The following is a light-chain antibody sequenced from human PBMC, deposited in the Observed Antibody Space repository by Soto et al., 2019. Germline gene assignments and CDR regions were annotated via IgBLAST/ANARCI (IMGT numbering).Light chain of an antibody. CDR3: CSYAGSSTYV. CDR2: EAS. V-gene: IGLV2-23*01. CDR1: SSDVGSYNF. J-gene: IGLJ1*01. Sequence: QSVLTQPASVSRSPGQSITTSCTGTSSDVGSYNFVSWYQQHPGKAPKLMIYEASKRPSGVSNRFSGSKSGNTASLTISGLQPEDEADYYCCSYAGSSTYVFGAGTKVTVL.